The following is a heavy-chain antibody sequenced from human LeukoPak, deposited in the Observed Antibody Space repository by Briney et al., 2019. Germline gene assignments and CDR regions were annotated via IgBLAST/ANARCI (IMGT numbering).Heavy chain of an antibody. V-gene: IGHV4-31*03. CDR2: IYYSGST. CDR1: GGSISSGGYY. CDR3: ARVDCLYCSSTSCYSCRFDY. Sequence: PSETLSLTCTVSGGSISSGGYYWSWIRQHPGKGLEWIGYIYYSGSTYYNPSLKSRVTISVDTSKNQFSLKLSSVTAADTAVYYCARVDCLYCSSTSCYSCRFDYWGQGTLVTVSS. D-gene: IGHD2-2*01. J-gene: IGHJ4*02.